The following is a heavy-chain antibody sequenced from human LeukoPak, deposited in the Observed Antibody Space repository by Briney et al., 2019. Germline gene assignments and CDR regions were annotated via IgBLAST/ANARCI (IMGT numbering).Heavy chain of an antibody. CDR1: GFTVRSNS. D-gene: IGHD3-16*01. CDR3: ARGGALDY. CDR2: IYSGDST. J-gene: IGHJ4*02. Sequence: PGGSLRLSCAASGFTVRSNSMSWVRQAPGKGLEWVSLIYSGDSTYYADSVKGRFTISRDNSKNMVYLQMSSLRPEDTAVYYCARGGALDYWGQGTLVTVSS. V-gene: IGHV3-66*02.